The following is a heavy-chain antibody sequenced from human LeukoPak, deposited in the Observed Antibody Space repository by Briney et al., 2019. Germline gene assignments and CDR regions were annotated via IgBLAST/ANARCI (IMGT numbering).Heavy chain of an antibody. CDR3: AKSFRSTSLDY. D-gene: IGHD2-2*01. Sequence: PGGTLRLSCAASGFTFSTYGMSWVRQAPGKGLEWVSTLSTSTTRTYYADSVKGRFTISRDNSKRTLYLQMNSLRAEDTAVYYCAKSFRSTSLDYWGQGTLVTVSS. V-gene: IGHV3-23*01. J-gene: IGHJ4*02. CDR2: LSTSTTRT. CDR1: GFTFSTYG.